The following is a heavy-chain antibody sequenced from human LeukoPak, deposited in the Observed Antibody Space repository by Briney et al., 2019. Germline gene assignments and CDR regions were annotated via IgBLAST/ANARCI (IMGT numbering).Heavy chain of an antibody. V-gene: IGHV3-30*04. J-gene: IGHJ1*01. CDR3: AIPPGRLDWLWEYFQH. CDR2: ISYDGSNK. CDR1: GFTFSSYA. Sequence: TGRSLRLSCAASGFTFSSYAMHWVRQAPGKGLKWVAVISYDGSNKYYADSVKGRFTISRDNSKNTLYLQMNSLRAEDTAVYYCAIPPGRLDWLWEYFQHWGQGTLVTVSS. D-gene: IGHD3-9*01.